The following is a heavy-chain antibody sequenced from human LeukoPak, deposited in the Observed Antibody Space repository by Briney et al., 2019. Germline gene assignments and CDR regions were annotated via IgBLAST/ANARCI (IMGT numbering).Heavy chain of an antibody. CDR1: GFTFDDYA. CDR2: ISWNSGSI. CDR3: AKDHGSRGDYFDY. V-gene: IGHV3-9*01. D-gene: IGHD3-16*01. J-gene: IGHJ4*02. Sequence: PGRSLRLSCAASGFTFDDYAVHWVRQAPGKGLEWVSGISWNSGSIGYADSVKGRFTISRDNAKNSLYLQMNSLRAEDTALFYCAKDHGSRGDYFDYWGQGSLVTVSS.